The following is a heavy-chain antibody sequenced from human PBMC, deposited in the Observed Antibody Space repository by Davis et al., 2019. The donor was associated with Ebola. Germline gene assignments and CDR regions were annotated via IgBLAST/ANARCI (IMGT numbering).Heavy chain of an antibody. V-gene: IGHV3-43D*03. D-gene: IGHD3-22*01. CDR2: ISWDGRST. CDR1: GFTLDDYA. Sequence: PGGSLRLSCAASGFTLDDYAMHWVRQAPGKGLEWVSLISWDGRSTAYADSVRDRFSISRDNSRNFLYLQMNGLRAEDTALYYCTAYDSTFRNYWGQGTLVTVSS. CDR3: TAYDSTFRNY. J-gene: IGHJ4*02.